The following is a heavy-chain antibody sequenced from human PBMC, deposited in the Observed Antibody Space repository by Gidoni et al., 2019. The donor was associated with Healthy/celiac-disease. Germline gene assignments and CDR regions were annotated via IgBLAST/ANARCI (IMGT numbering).Heavy chain of an antibody. D-gene: IGHD3-22*01. Sequence: EVQLVESGGGLVQPGGSLRLSCAASGFTVSSNYMSWVRQAPGKGLEWVSVIYSGGSTYYADSVKGRFTISRDNSKNTLYLQMNSLRAEDTAVYYCARSLTRYYYDSSGYRFPHSNWFDPWGQGTLVTDSS. J-gene: IGHJ5*02. CDR3: ARSLTRYYYDSSGYRFPHSNWFDP. V-gene: IGHV3-66*02. CDR1: GFTVSSNY. CDR2: IYSGGST.